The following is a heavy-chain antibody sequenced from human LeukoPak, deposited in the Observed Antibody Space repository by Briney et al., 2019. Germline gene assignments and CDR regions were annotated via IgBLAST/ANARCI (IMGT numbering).Heavy chain of an antibody. CDR1: GFTFSSYG. CDR3: AKLAYCGGDCPFPAERAFDI. J-gene: IGHJ3*02. D-gene: IGHD2-21*02. CDR2: ISYDGSNK. Sequence: PGRSLRLSCAASGFTFSSYGMHWVRQAPGKGLEWVAVISYDGSNKYYADSVKGRFTISRDNSKNTLYLQMNSLRAEDTAVYYCAKLAYCGGDCPFPAERAFDIWGQGTMVTVSS. V-gene: IGHV3-30*18.